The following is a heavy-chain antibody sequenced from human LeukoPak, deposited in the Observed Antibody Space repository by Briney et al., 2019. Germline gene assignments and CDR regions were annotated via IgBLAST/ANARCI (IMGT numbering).Heavy chain of an antibody. CDR2: ISSSSSYI. Sequence: GGSLRLSCAASGFTFSSYSMNWVRQAPGKGLEWVSSISSSSSYIYYADSVKGRFTISRDNAKNSLYLQMNSLRAEDTAVYYCARTRVGATTLLDYWGQGTLVTVSS. J-gene: IGHJ4*02. V-gene: IGHV3-21*01. CDR3: ARTRVGATTLLDY. CDR1: GFTFSSYS. D-gene: IGHD1-26*01.